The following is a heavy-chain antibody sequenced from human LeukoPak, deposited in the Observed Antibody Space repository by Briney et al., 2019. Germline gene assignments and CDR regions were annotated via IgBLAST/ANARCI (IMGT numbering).Heavy chain of an antibody. Sequence: GGSLRLPCAASGFTFSTYSMNWVRQAPGKGLEWVSYITSGSSTIYYADSMKDRFTISRDNAKNSLYLQMNSLRDEDTAVYYCARSLVNSWYFDPWGRGTLVTVSS. CDR1: GFTFSTYS. CDR3: ARSLVNSWYFDP. V-gene: IGHV3-48*02. J-gene: IGHJ2*01. CDR2: ITSGSSTI. D-gene: IGHD2/OR15-2a*01.